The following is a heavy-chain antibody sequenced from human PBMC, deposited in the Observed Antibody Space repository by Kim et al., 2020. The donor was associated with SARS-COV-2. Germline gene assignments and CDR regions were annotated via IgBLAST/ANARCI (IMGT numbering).Heavy chain of an antibody. CDR3: ARASYDFWSGPGGYYYYMDV. CDR1: GYTFTGYY. D-gene: IGHD3-3*01. V-gene: IGHV1-2*02. J-gene: IGHJ6*03. CDR2: INPNSGGT. Sequence: ASVKVSCKASGYTFTGYYMHWVRQAPGQGLEWMGWINPNSGGTNYAQKFQGRVTMTRDTSISTAYMELSRLRSDDTAVYYCARASYDFWSGPGGYYYYMDVWGKGTTVTVSS.